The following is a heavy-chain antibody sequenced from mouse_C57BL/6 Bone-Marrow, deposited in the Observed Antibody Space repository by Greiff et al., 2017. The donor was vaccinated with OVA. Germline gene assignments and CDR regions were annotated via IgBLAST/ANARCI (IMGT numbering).Heavy chain of an antibody. J-gene: IGHJ4*01. CDR2: INPNNGGT. V-gene: IGHV1-26*01. CDR1: GYTFTDYY. D-gene: IGHD2-1*01. Sequence: EVQLQQSGPELVKPGASVKISCKASGYTFTDYYMNWVKQSHGKSLEWIGDINPNNGGTSYNQKFKGKATLTVDKSSSTAYMELRSLTSEDSAVYYCARDGYGNLWYAGDYWGQGTSVTVSS. CDR3: ARDGYGNLWYAGDY.